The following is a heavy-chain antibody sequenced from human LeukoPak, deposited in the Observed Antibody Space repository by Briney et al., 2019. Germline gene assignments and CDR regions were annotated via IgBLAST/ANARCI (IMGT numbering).Heavy chain of an antibody. D-gene: IGHD3-22*01. CDR1: GYTFTSYG. CDR2: ISAYNGNT. J-gene: IGHJ4*02. Sequence: SVKVSCKASGYTFTSYGISWVRQAPGQGLEWMGWISAYNGNTNYAQKLQGRVTMTTDTSTSTAYMELRSLRSDDTAVYYCARDKVFYYPGPYPFDYWGQGTLVTVSS. CDR3: ARDKVFYYPGPYPFDY. V-gene: IGHV1-18*01.